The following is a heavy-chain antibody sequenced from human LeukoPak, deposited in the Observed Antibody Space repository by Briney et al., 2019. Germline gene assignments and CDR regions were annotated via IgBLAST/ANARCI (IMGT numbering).Heavy chain of an antibody. V-gene: IGHV3-23*01. CDR2: ISGSGGRT. J-gene: IGHJ4*02. Sequence: GGSLRLSCAASGSTFSSHAMSWVRQGPGKGLEWVSAISGSGGRTYYADSMKGRFTISRDNSKNTVYLQMNSLRVEDTAVYYCAKNRNGDYAQYFEYWGQGTLVTVSS. D-gene: IGHD4-17*01. CDR3: AKNRNGDYAQYFEY. CDR1: GSTFSSHA.